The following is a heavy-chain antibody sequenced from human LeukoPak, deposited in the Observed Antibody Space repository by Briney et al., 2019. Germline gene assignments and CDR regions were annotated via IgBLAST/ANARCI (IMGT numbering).Heavy chain of an antibody. D-gene: IGHD3-22*01. CDR1: GFSLSTSGMR. CDR2: IDWDDDK. CDR3: AGGDSSGYYYNY. J-gene: IGHJ4*02. V-gene: IGHV2-70*04. Sequence: ESGPTLANPTQTLTLTCTFSGFSLSTSGMRASWIRQPPGKALEWLARIDWDDDKFYSTSLKTRLTISKDTSKNQVVLIMTNMDPVDTATYYCAGGDSSGYYYNYWGQGTLVTVSS.